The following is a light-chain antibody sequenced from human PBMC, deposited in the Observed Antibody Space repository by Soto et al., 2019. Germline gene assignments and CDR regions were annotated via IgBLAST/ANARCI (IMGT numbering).Light chain of an antibody. J-gene: IGKJ1*01. CDR2: AAS. Sequence: IQMTQSPSSLSSSVGHRVTITGGASQSISSYLNWYQQKPGKAPKLLIYAASSLQSGVPSRFSGSGSGTDFTLTISSLQPEDFATYYCQQSYSTPQTFGQGTKVDIK. V-gene: IGKV1-39*01. CDR3: QQSYSTPQT. CDR1: QSISSY.